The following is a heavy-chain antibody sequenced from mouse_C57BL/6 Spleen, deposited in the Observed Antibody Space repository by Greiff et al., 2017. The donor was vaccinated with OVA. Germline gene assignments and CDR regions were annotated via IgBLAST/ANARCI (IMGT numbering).Heavy chain of an antibody. CDR2: IGAGGSYT. CDR1: GFTFSSYA. V-gene: IGHV5-4*01. Sequence: EVQRVESGGGLVKPGGSLKLSCAASGFTFSSYAMSWVRQTPEQRLEWVANIGAGGSYTYYQDNVKGRFTISIDNANSNLYLQMSHLKSEDTAMYYCARGGSSVYYYAMDDWGQGTSVTVSS. D-gene: IGHD1-1*01. J-gene: IGHJ4*01. CDR3: ARGGSSVYYYAMDD.